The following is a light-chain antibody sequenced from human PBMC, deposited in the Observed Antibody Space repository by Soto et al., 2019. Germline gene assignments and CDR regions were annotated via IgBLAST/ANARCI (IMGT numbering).Light chain of an antibody. J-gene: IGLJ3*02. CDR1: SSDVGGYNY. CDR3: SSYTSSSVWV. CDR2: EVS. Sequence: QSALTQPASVSGSPGQSITISCTGTSSDVGGYNYVSWYQQHPGKAPKLMIYEVSNRPSGVPNRFSGSKSGNTASLTISGLQAEDEADYYCSSYTSSSVWVFGGGTKVTVL. V-gene: IGLV2-14*01.